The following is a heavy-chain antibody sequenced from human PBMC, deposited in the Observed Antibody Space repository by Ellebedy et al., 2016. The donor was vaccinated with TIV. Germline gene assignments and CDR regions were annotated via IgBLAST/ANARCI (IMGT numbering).Heavy chain of an antibody. CDR2: ISFDGSVK. Sequence: GESLKISXTGSGFTLSNYALHWVRQAPGEGLEWLALISFDGSVKYYADSVKGRFTISRDSSKLYLQMNSLSDEDTAVYFCARGETCYSGTSDYGFEYWGQGTLVTVSS. CDR3: ARGETCYSGTSDYGFEY. D-gene: IGHD2-2*01. V-gene: IGHV3-30*04. J-gene: IGHJ4*02. CDR1: GFTLSNYA.